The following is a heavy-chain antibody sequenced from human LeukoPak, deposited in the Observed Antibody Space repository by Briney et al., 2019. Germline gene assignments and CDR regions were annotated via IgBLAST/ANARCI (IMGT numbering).Heavy chain of an antibody. Sequence: SETLSLTCTVSGGSISSYYWGWIRQPPGKGLEWIGSIYHSGSTYYNPSLKSRVTISVDTSKNQFSLKLSSVTAADTAVYYCARDHAEWLSYPGYWGQGTLVTVSS. CDR3: ARDHAEWLSYPGY. CDR2: IYHSGST. J-gene: IGHJ4*02. CDR1: GGSISSYY. V-gene: IGHV4-38-2*02. D-gene: IGHD6-19*01.